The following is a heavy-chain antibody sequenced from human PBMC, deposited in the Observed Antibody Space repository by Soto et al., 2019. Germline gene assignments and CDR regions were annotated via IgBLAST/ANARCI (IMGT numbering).Heavy chain of an antibody. CDR1: GGSFSGYY. D-gene: IGHD6-13*01. Sequence: QVQLQQWGAGLLKPAETLSLTCAVYGGSFSGYYWTWIRQAPGEGLDWIGEINHSGFTSYNPSLKRRLHMSIDPFSSPFFLNLGSVTAADTAFYYCARFPFDKSSWTNPRYFDTWGQGTLVTVSS. J-gene: IGHJ5*02. CDR3: ARFPFDKSSWTNPRYFDT. CDR2: INHSGFT. V-gene: IGHV4-34*01.